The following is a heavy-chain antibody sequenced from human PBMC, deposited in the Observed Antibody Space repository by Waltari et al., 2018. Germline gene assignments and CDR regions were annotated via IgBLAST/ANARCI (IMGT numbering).Heavy chain of an antibody. CDR1: GGSISSSRYH. V-gene: IGHV4-39*07. J-gene: IGHJ4*02. D-gene: IGHD3-22*01. Sequence: QLQLQESGPGLVKPSETLSLTCTVSGGSISSSRYHWGWIRQPPGKGLEWIGSIYYSGSTYYNPSLKSRVTISVDTSKNQFSLKLSSVTAADTAVYYCARRALYDSSGYYQYWGQGTLVTVSS. CDR2: IYYSGST. CDR3: ARRALYDSSGYYQY.